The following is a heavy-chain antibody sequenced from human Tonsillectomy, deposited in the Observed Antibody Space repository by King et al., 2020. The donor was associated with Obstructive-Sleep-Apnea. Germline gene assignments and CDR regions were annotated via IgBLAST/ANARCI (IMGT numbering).Heavy chain of an antibody. V-gene: IGHV1-8*01. CDR1: GYTFTSYD. CDR2: MNPNSGNT. CDR3: GRGRIGYSYAYAL. J-gene: IGHJ4*02. Sequence: VQLVESGAEVKKPGASVKVSCKASGYTFTSYDFNWVRQATGQGLEWMGWMNPNSGNTGYAQKFQGRVTMTRNTSVSTAYMELSSLRYEDTAVYYCGRGRIGYSYAYALWGQGTQVTVSS. D-gene: IGHD5-18*01.